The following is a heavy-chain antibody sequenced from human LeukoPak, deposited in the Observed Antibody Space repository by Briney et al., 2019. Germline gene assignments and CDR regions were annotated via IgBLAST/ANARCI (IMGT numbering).Heavy chain of an antibody. D-gene: IGHD3-3*01. CDR3: VRAVYYDFWSGYLGRVPPDY. J-gene: IGHJ4*02. Sequence: GGSLTLSCAASGFRFISYRMSWVRQATGKGLEWVAKIKQDGSEKYYVNSVKGRFTISRDHAKNSLYLQMNSVRAEDTAVYYCVRAVYYDFWSGYLGRVPPDYWGKGPRVTVSS. V-gene: IGHV3-7*01. CDR1: GFRFISYR. CDR2: IKQDGSEK.